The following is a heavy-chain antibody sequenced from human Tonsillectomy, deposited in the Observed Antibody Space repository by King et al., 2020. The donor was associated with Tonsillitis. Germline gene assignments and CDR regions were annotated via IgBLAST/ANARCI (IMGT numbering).Heavy chain of an antibody. D-gene: IGHD2/OR15-2a*01. J-gene: IGHJ3*02. CDR2: IWDDGRNK. V-gene: IGHV3-33*01. CDR1: GLTFSSYG. Sequence: VQLVESGGGVVQPGRSLRLSCAAAGLTFSSYGMHWARQAPGKGLEWVAAIWDDGRNKYYVASVKGRFTITRVNSKISLYLQMDSLRAQDTAMYHCARSIQSANSDAFDIWGQGTMVTVSS. CDR3: ARSIQSANSDAFDI.